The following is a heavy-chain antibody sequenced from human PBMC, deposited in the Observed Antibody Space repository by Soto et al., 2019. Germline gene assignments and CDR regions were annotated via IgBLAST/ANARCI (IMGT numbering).Heavy chain of an antibody. CDR2: IYHSGST. CDR3: ERDMGFSSSGWYVDY. CDR1: GVSISISNW. J-gene: IGHJ4*02. Sequence: ETLSLTCSVSGVSISISNWWSWVRQPPGKGLEWIGEIYHSGSTNYNPSLKSRVTISVDKSKNQFSLKLSSVTAADTAVYYCERDMGFSSSGWYVDYWGQGTLVTVYS. V-gene: IGHV4-4*02. D-gene: IGHD6-19*01.